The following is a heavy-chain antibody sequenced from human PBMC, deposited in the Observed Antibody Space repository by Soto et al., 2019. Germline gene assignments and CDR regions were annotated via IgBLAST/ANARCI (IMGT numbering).Heavy chain of an antibody. D-gene: IGHD2-15*01. V-gene: IGHV1-69*01. J-gene: IGHJ2*01. CDR2: IIPIFGTA. CDR1: GGTFSSYA. CDR3: ASGDCSGGSCYSWSFDR. Sequence: QVQLVQSGAEVKKPGSSVKVSCKASGGTFSSYAISWVRQAPGQGLAWMGGIIPIFGTANYAQKFQGRVTITADESTRTAYMELSSLRSEDTAVYYCASGDCSGGSCYSWSFDRWGRGTLVTVSS.